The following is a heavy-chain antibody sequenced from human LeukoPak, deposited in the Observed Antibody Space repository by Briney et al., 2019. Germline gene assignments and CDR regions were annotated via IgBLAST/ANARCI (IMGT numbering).Heavy chain of an antibody. Sequence: GASVKVSCKVSGYTLTELSMHWVRQAPGKGLEWMGGFDPEDGETIYAQKFQGRVTMTEDTSTDTAYMELSSLRSEDTAVYYCATAYCSSTSCYNWFDPWGQGTLVTVSS. CDR3: ATAYCSSTSCYNWFDP. D-gene: IGHD2-2*01. J-gene: IGHJ5*02. V-gene: IGHV1-24*01. CDR2: FDPEDGET. CDR1: GYTLTELS.